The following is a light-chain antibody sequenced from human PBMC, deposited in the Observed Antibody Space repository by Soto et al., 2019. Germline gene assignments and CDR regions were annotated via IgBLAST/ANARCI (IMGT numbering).Light chain of an antibody. Sequence: QPVLTQPPSVSGAPGQRVTISCTGSSSNIGAGYDVHWYQQLPGTAPKLLIYGDNNRPSRVPDRFSGSKSGTSASLAITGLQAEDEADYYCQSYDSSLSAWVFGGGTKLTVL. CDR3: QSYDSSLSAWV. J-gene: IGLJ3*02. V-gene: IGLV1-40*01. CDR2: GDN. CDR1: SSNIGAGYD.